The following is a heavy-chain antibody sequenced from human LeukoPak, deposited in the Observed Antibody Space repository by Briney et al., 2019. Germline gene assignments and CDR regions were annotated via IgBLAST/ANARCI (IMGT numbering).Heavy chain of an antibody. Sequence: GGSLRLSCAASGSTFSSYWMSWVRQAPGKGLEWVANIKQDGSEKYYVDSVKGRFTISRDNAKNSLYLQMNSLRAEDTAVYYWARDENYDFWGVYPYYYGMDVWGQGTTVTVAS. CDR1: GSTFSSYW. V-gene: IGHV3-7*01. J-gene: IGHJ6*02. D-gene: IGHD3-3*01. CDR2: IKQDGSEK. CDR3: ARDENYDFWGVYPYYYGMDV.